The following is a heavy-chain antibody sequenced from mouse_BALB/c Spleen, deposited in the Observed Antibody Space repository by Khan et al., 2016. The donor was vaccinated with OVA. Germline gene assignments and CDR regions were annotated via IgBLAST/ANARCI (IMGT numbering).Heavy chain of an antibody. Sequence: EVELVESGGDVVKPGGSLKLSCAASGFTFSTYGMSWVRQTPDKRLEWVATVSTGGHYTYYPDTVKGRFTISRDNAKNTPYLQMSSLKSEDTAMFYGARLAYYYDSEGFAYWGQGTLVTVSA. D-gene: IGHD1-1*01. J-gene: IGHJ3*01. CDR1: GFTFSTYG. V-gene: IGHV5-6*01. CDR2: VSTGGHYT. CDR3: ARLAYYYDSEGFAY.